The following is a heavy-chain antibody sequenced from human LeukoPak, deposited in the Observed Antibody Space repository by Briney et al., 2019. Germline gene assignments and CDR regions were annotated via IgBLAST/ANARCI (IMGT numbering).Heavy chain of an antibody. CDR2: IYSGGST. D-gene: IGHD6-13*01. CDR1: GFTVSSNY. CDR3: ARAGAAAAGTAFDI. J-gene: IGHJ3*02. V-gene: IGHV3-53*01. Sequence: GGSLRLSCAASGFTVSSNYMSWVRQAPGKGLEWVSVIYSGGSTYYADSVKGRFTISRENAKNSLYLQMNSLRAGDTAVYYCARAGAAAAGTAFDIWGQGTMVTVSS.